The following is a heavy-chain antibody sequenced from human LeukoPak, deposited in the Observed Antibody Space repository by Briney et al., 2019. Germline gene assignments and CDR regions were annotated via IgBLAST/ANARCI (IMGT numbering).Heavy chain of an antibody. CDR3: ARGPVWGYRVTHFDY. V-gene: IGHV4-34*01. J-gene: IGHJ4*02. CDR2: INHSGST. CDR1: GGSFSGYY. Sequence: NTSETLSLTCAVYGGSFSGYYWSWIRQPPGKGLEWIGEINHSGSTNYNPSLKSRVTISVDTSKNQFSLKLSSVTAADTAVYYCARGPVWGYRVTHFDYWGQGTLVTVSS. D-gene: IGHD3-16*01.